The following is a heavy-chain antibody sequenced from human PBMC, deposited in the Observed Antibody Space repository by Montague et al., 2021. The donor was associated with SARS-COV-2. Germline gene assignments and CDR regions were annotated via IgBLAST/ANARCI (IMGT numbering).Heavy chain of an antibody. CDR3: ARVRGPTLATSFVDV. V-gene: IGHV3-48*02. J-gene: IGHJ6*02. D-gene: IGHD5-12*01. CDR1: GFTFSNNA. CDR2: ITGSSGTI. Sequence: SLRLSCAASGFTFSNNAMHRVRQAPGKGLEWVSFITGSSGTIYYADSVKGRFTISRDNGKNSLYLQMNSLRDEDTALYYCARVRGPTLATSFVDVWGQGTTVTVSS.